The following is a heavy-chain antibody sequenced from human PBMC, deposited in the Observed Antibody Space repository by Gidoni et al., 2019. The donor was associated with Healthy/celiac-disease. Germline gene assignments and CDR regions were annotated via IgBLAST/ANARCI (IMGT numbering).Heavy chain of an antibody. D-gene: IGHD5-18*01. CDR3: AKDARGGLWLVS. J-gene: IGHJ5*02. CDR1: GFTFSCYA. Sequence: EVQLLESGGGLVQPGGSLRLACEASGFTFSCYATSWVRQAPGKGLDWVSAISGSGGSTYYADAVKGRFTISRDNSKNTLYLQMNSLRAEDTAVYYCAKDARGGLWLVSWGQGTLVTVSS. V-gene: IGHV3-23*01. CDR2: ISGSGGST.